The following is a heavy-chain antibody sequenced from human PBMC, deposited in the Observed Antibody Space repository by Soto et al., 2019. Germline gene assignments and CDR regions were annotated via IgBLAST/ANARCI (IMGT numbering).Heavy chain of an antibody. Sequence: QVQLVQSGAEVKKPGSSVKVSCKASGGTFSSYAISWVRQAPGQGLEWMGGIIPIFGTATYAQKFQGRVTITADESTSTAYMELSSLRSEDTAVYYCARAPYYDSSGYYLRDQQFDYWGQGTLVTVSS. CDR2: IIPIFGTA. J-gene: IGHJ4*02. CDR1: GGTFSSYA. D-gene: IGHD3-22*01. V-gene: IGHV1-69*01. CDR3: ARAPYYDSSGYYLRDQQFDY.